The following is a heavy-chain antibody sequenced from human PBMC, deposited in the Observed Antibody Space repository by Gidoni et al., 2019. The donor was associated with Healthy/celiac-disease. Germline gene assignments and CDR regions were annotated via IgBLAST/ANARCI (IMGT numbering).Heavy chain of an antibody. J-gene: IGHJ4*02. CDR2: ISYDGSNK. Sequence: QVQLVESGGGVVQPGRSLRLSCAASGFTFSSYAMPWVRQAPGKGLEWVAVISYDGSNKYYADSVKGRFTISRDNSKNTLYLQMNSLRAEDTAVYYCARSDYYDSSVLPYWGQGTLVTVSS. D-gene: IGHD3-22*01. CDR1: GFTFSSYA. CDR3: ARSDYYDSSVLPY. V-gene: IGHV3-30*16.